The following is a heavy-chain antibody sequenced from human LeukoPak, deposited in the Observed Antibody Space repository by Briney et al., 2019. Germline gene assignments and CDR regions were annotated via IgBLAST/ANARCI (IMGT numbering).Heavy chain of an antibody. V-gene: IGHV3-9*01. CDR2: ISWNSGSI. J-gene: IGHJ6*02. D-gene: IGHD2-21*01. Sequence: AGGSLRLSCAASGFTFDDYAMHWVRQAPGKGLEWVSGISWNSGSIGYADSVKGRFTISRDNAKNSLYLQMNSLRAEDTALYYCAKVIHEDYYYYGMDVWGQGTTVTVSS. CDR3: AKVIHEDYYYYGMDV. CDR1: GFTFDDYA.